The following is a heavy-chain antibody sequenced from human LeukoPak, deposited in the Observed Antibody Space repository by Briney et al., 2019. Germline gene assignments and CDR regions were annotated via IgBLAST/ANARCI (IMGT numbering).Heavy chain of an antibody. D-gene: IGHD5-18*01. CDR3: AAGALVTDAFDI. V-gene: IGHV1-58*02. CDR2: IVVGSGNT. Sequence: SVKVSCKASGFTFTSSAMQWVRQARGQRLEWIGWIVVGSGNTNYAQKFQERVTITRDMSTSTAYMELSSLRSEDTAVYYCAAGALVTDAFDIWGQGTMVTVSS. CDR1: GFTFTSSA. J-gene: IGHJ3*02.